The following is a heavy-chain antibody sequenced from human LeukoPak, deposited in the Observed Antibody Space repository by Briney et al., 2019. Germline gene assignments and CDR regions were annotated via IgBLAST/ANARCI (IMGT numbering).Heavy chain of an antibody. CDR2: IIPIFGTA. D-gene: IGHD2-15*01. J-gene: IGHJ3*02. Sequence: ASVKVSCKASGYTFTSHVINWVRQAPGQGLEWMGGIIPIFGTANYAQKFQGRVTITADKSTSTAYMELSSLRSEDTAVYYCARVLDDAFDIWGQGTMVTVSS. V-gene: IGHV1-69*06. CDR1: GYTFTSHV. CDR3: ARVLDDAFDI.